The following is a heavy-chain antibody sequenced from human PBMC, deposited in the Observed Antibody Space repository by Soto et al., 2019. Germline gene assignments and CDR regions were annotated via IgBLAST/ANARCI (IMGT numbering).Heavy chain of an antibody. D-gene: IGHD2-15*01. CDR1: GASTSISSYY. V-gene: IGHV4-39*01. Sequence: PSETLSLTCSVSGASTSISSYYCGFIRQPPGKGLEWIGSIYYSGSTYYNPSLKGRLTISLDTSKNQFSLHLRSVTAADTAEYSCVTLHLPYCTGGSCYPTVGVWGQGPMITVSS. J-gene: IGHJ6*02. CDR3: VTLHLPYCTGGSCYPTVGV. CDR2: IYYSGST.